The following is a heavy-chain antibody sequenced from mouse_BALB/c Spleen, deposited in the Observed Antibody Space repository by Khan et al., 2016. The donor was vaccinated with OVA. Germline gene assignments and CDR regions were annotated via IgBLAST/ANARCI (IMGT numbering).Heavy chain of an antibody. CDR3: ARWNYRYDGYFDY. Sequence: EVQLQESGPSLVKPSQTLSLTCSVTGDSITSGYWNWIRKFPGNKLEYMGYITHSGSTYYNPSLKSRISITRDTSKKQYYLQLNSVTPEDTATYDCARWNYRYDGYFDYWGQGTTLTVSS. CDR1: GDSITSGY. V-gene: IGHV3-8*02. CDR2: ITHSGST. D-gene: IGHD2-14*01. J-gene: IGHJ2*01.